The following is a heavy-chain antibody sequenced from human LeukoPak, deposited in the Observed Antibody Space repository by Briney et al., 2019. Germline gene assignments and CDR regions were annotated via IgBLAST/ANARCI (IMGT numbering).Heavy chain of an antibody. D-gene: IGHD6-19*01. V-gene: IGHV4-34*01. CDR3: ARDGGAVGFDY. CDR1: GGSFSGYY. J-gene: IGHJ4*02. CDR2: INHSGST. Sequence: SETLSLTCAVYGGSFSGYYWSWIRQPPGKGLEWIGEINHSGSTNYNPSLKSRVTISEDTSKNQFSLKLSSVTAADTAVYYCARDGGAVGFDYWGQGTLVTVSS.